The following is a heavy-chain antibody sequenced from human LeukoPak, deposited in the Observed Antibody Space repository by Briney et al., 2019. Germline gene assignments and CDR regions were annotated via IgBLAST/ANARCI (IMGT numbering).Heavy chain of an antibody. V-gene: IGHV1-69*05. D-gene: IGHD3-22*01. Sequence: ATVKVSCKSSGHTLSSYAIIWVPQAPGQGLEWMGGIIPIFGTANYAQKFQGRVTINTHGSTSTAYMELSSLRSEDTAVYYCAMVMTGWRYYYMDVWGKGNTVTVSS. CDR2: IIPIFGTA. CDR1: GHTLSSYA. J-gene: IGHJ6*03. CDR3: AMVMTGWRYYYMDV.